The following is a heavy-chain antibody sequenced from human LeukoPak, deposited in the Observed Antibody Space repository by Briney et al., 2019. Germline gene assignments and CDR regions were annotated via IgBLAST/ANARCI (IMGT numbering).Heavy chain of an antibody. CDR3: ARGYYYDTSGYGSIFDY. J-gene: IGHJ4*02. CDR2: ISSSSSYI. D-gene: IGHD3-22*01. Sequence: GGSLRLSCAASGFTFSSYSMNWVRQASGKGLEWVSSISSSSSYIYYADSMKGRFTISRDNAKKSLYLQMNSLRAEDTAVYYCARGYYYDTSGYGSIFDYWGQGTLVTVSS. V-gene: IGHV3-21*04. CDR1: GFTFSSYS.